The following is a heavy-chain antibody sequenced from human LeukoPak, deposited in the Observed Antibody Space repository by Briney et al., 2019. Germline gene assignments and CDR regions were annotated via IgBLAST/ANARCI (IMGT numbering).Heavy chain of an antibody. CDR1: GYTFTGYY. Sequence: ASLKLSCTASGYTFTGYYMHWVRQAPGQGLEWMGRINPNSGGTNYAQKFQGRVTITRDTSISTAYMELSRLRSDDTAVYYCARDQLPHPSDYWGQGTLVTVSS. J-gene: IGHJ4*02. D-gene: IGHD1-7*01. CDR2: INPNSGGT. CDR3: ARDQLPHPSDY. V-gene: IGHV1-2*06.